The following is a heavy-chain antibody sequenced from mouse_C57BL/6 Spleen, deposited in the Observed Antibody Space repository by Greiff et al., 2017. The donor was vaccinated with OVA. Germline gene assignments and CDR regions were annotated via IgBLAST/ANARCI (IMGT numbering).Heavy chain of an antibody. CDR2: INPNNGGT. Sequence: EVQLQQSGPELVKPGASVKIPCKASGYTFTDYNMDWVKQSHGKSLEWIGDINPNNGGTIYNQKFKGKATLTVDKSSSTAYMELRSLTSEDTAVYYCARLNPLDGYYLDYWGQGTTLTVSS. J-gene: IGHJ2*01. D-gene: IGHD2-3*01. CDR3: ARLNPLDGYYLDY. CDR1: GYTFTDYN. V-gene: IGHV1-18*01.